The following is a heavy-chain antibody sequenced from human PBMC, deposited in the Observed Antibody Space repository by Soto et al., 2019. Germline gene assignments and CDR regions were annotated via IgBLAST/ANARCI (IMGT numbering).Heavy chain of an antibody. CDR2: IYWDDDK. Sequence: QITLKESGPTLVRPTQPLTLTCTFSGFSLSSSGVGVGWIRQPPGKALEWLALIYWDDDKRYSPSLKSRLTNTKDTSKNQVVLTLTKLDTVDTATYYCARGGWTTYYSPFFDYWGQGTLVTVSS. CDR3: ARGGWTTYYSPFFDY. CDR1: GFSLSSSGVG. J-gene: IGHJ4*02. D-gene: IGHD3-10*01. V-gene: IGHV2-5*02.